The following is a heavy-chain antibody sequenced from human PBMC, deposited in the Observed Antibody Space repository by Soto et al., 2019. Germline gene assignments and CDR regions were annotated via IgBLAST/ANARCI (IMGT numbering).Heavy chain of an antibody. D-gene: IGHD3-10*01. V-gene: IGHV1-2*02. J-gene: IGHJ4*02. CDR2: INPKNGDT. CDR1: GYVFSDYY. CDR3: AREILEGVRGVIFY. Sequence: RASVKVSCKASGYVFSDYYIHWVRQAPGQGPEWIGWINPKNGDTKYAEKFQGRVSMTTDTSISTAYMELSSLRSDDTAVYYCAREILEGVRGVIFYWGQGTVVTVSS.